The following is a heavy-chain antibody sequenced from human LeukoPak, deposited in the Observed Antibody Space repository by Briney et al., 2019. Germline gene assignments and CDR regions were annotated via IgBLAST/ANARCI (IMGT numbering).Heavy chain of an antibody. CDR3: ARGVDSSSLMDY. V-gene: IGHV4-30-2*01. Sequence: SQTLSLTCTVSGGSISSGTYYWSWIRQPLGKGLECIGYIYHSGSTYYNPSLKSRVTISVDRSKNQFSLKLSSVTAADTAVYYCARGVDSSSLMDYWGQGTLVTVSS. CDR1: GGSISSGTYY. J-gene: IGHJ4*02. CDR2: IYHSGST. D-gene: IGHD6-6*01.